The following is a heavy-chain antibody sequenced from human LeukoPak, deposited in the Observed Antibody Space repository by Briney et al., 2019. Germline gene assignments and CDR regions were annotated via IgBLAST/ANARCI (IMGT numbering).Heavy chain of an antibody. Sequence: GASVKVSCKASVGTFSSYAISWVRQAPGQGLEWMGRIIPIFGTANYAQKFQGRVTITTDESTSTAYMELSSLRSEDTAVYYCARVGEAGARYYFDYWGQGTLVTVSS. CDR2: IIPIFGTA. CDR3: ARVGEAGARYYFDY. J-gene: IGHJ4*02. CDR1: VGTFSSYA. V-gene: IGHV1-69*05. D-gene: IGHD6-19*01.